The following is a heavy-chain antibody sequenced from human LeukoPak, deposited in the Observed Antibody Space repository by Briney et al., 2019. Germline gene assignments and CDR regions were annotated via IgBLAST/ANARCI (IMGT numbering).Heavy chain of an antibody. CDR2: INAGNGNT. CDR3: ARDYCSSTSCLFDY. D-gene: IGHD2-2*01. CDR1: GYTFTSYA. J-gene: IGHJ4*02. V-gene: IGHV1-3*01. Sequence: ASVKVSCKASGYTFTSYAVHWVRQAPGQRLEWMGWINAGNGNTKYSQKFQGRVTMTRDTSISTAYMELSRLTSDDTAVYYCARDYCSSTSCLFDYWGQGTLVTVSS.